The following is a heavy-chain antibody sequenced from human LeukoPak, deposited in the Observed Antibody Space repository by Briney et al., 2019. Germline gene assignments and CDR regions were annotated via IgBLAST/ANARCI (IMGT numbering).Heavy chain of an antibody. V-gene: IGHV3-15*01. CDR3: TTDPAN. J-gene: IGHJ4*02. CDR1: GFSFIDTW. CDR2: IRSESDGGTT. Sequence: GGSLRLSCATSGFSFIDTWMSWVRQAPGKGLEWVGRIRSESDGGTTDYAAPVKDRVTISRDDSLNTLFLQMNSLKVEDTAMYYCTTDPANWGPGTLVIVSS.